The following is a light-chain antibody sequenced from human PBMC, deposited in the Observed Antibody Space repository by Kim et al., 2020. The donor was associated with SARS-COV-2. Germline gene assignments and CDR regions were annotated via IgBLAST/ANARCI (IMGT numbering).Light chain of an antibody. V-gene: IGKV1-6*01. Sequence: AIQMTQSPSSLSASVGDRVTITCRASQDIRNDLGWYQQKPGKAPKLLIHAASSLQTGVPSRFSGSGSGTDFTLTISSLQHEDFATYSCLQDYIDPRTFGQGTKVDIK. CDR1: QDIRND. CDR3: LQDYIDPRT. J-gene: IGKJ1*01. CDR2: AAS.